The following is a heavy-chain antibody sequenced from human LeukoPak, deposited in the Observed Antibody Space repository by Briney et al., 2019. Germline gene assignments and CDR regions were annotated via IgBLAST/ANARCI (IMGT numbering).Heavy chain of an antibody. J-gene: IGHJ3*02. D-gene: IGHD5-24*01. CDR1: GFTFSSYW. Sequence: GGSLRLSCAASGFTFSSYWMHWVPQAPGKGLVWVSRINSDGSSTSYADSVKGRFTISKDNSKNTLYLQMNSLRAEDTAVYYCVFGRRWWPHDAFDIWGEGTMVTVSS. V-gene: IGHV3-74*01. CDR2: INSDGSST. CDR3: VFGRRWWPHDAFDI.